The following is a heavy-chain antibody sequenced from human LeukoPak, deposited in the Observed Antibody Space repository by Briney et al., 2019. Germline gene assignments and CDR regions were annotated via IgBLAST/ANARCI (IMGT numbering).Heavy chain of an antibody. D-gene: IGHD1-26*01. J-gene: IGHJ4*02. CDR1: GFTFSSYA. V-gene: IGHV3-23*01. CDR3: AKRGSYHYTFDY. Sequence: GGSLRLSCAAPGFTFSSYAMSWVRQAPGKGLEWVSAISGSGGSTYYADSVKGRFTISRDNSKNTLYLQMNSLRAEDTAVYYCAKRGSYHYTFDYWGQGTLVTVSS. CDR2: ISGSGGST.